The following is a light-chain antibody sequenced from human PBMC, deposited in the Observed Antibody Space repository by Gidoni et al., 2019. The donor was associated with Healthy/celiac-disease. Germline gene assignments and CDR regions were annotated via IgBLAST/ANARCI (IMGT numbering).Light chain of an antibody. J-gene: IGKJ2*01. V-gene: IGKV3-15*01. CDR3: QQYNNWPGYT. Sequence: EIVLTQSPATLSVSPGERATLACRASQSVNRNLAWYQQKPGQAPRLLIYGASTRATGIPARFSGSGSGTEFTLTISSLQSEDFAVYYCQQYNNWPGYTFGQGTKLEIK. CDR1: QSVNRN. CDR2: GAS.